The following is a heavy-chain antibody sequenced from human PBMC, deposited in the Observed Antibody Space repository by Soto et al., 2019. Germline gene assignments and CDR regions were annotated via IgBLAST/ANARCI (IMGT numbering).Heavy chain of an antibody. J-gene: IGHJ5*02. Sequence: SETLSLTCAVSGGSISSSNWWSWVRQPPGKGLEWIGEIYHSGSTNYNPSLKNRVTISVDKSKNQFSLKLSSVTAADTAVYYCARGLSGETGTTSDWFDPWGQGTLVTVSS. CDR3: ARGLSGETGTTSDWFDP. D-gene: IGHD1-1*01. V-gene: IGHV4-4*02. CDR2: IYHSGST. CDR1: GGSISSSNW.